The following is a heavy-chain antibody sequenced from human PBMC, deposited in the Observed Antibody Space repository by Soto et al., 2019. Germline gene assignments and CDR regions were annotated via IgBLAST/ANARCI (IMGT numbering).Heavy chain of an antibody. V-gene: IGHV1-46*01. D-gene: IGHD3-9*01. J-gene: IGHJ4*02. CDR3: ARWGGYFDWLSGGGVDY. Sequence: QVQLVQSGAEVKKPGASVKVSCKASGYTFTSYYMHWVRQAPGQGLEWMGIINPSGGSTSYAQKFQGRVTMTRDTSTSTVYMELSSLRSEDTAVYYCARWGGYFDWLSGGGVDYWGQGTLVTVSS. CDR2: INPSGGST. CDR1: GYTFTSYY.